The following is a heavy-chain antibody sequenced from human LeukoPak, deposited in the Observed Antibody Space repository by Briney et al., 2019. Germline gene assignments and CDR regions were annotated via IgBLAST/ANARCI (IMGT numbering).Heavy chain of an antibody. J-gene: IGHJ4*02. Sequence: PGVSLRLSCAASGFTFSSFSMHWVRQAPGKGLEWVAVISYDGGNKYYADSVKGRFTISRDNSKNTLYLQMNSLRPEDTALYYCAGTIGVVGPTTGIDYWGQGTLVTVSS. CDR2: ISYDGGNK. CDR3: AGTIGVVGPTTGIDY. CDR1: GFTFSSFS. V-gene: IGHV3-30-3*01. D-gene: IGHD1-26*01.